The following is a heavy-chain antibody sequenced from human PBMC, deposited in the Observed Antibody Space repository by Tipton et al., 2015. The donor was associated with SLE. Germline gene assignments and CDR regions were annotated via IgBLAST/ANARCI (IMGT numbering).Heavy chain of an antibody. Sequence: QLVQSGAEVKKPGASVKVSCKASGYTFTSYYMHWVRQAPGQGLEWMGIINPSGGSTSYAQKFQGRVTMTRDTSTSTVYMELSSLRSEDTAVYYCARHAPMTTVTTFWYFDLWGRGPLVTVSS. CDR2: INPSGGST. CDR1: GYTFTSYY. D-gene: IGHD4-17*01. J-gene: IGHJ2*01. V-gene: IGHV1-46*01. CDR3: ARHAPMTTVTTFWYFDL.